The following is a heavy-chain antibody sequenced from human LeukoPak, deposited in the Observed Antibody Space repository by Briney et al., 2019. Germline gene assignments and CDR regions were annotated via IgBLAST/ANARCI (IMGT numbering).Heavy chain of an antibody. Sequence: PSETLSLTCTVSGGSISSYYWSWIRQPPGKGLEWIGYIYYGGSTNYNPSLRSRVTISVDTSKNQFSLKLSSVTAADTAVYYCARGDDFWSGYYTYYYFDYWGQGTLVTVSS. CDR1: GGSISSYY. CDR3: ARGDDFWSGYYTYYYFDY. J-gene: IGHJ4*02. V-gene: IGHV4-59*01. D-gene: IGHD3-3*01. CDR2: IYYGGST.